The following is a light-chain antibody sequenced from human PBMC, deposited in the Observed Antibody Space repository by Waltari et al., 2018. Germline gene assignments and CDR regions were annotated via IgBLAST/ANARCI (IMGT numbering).Light chain of an antibody. CDR3: SAYTSRGTLK. CDR2: DLT. Sequence: QSALTQPASVSVSPGQSITISCTGTSDDIGAYSYVPWYHQRPGKVPKLIIYDLTERPSGVSNRFSGSKSGSTASLTVSGLQAEDEGLFYCSAYTSRGTLKFGGGTRVTVL. CDR1: SDDIGAYSY. V-gene: IGLV2-14*03. J-gene: IGLJ2*01.